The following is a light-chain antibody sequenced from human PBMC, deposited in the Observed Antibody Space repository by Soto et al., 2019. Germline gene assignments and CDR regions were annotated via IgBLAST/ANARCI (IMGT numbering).Light chain of an antibody. CDR1: QSVSASY. Sequence: EIVLTQSPGTLSLSPGDRATLSCRASQSVSASYLAWYQQKPGQAPRLLIYGASRRATGIPDRFSGSGSGTDFKLTISRLEHEDFAVYYCQQYGSSRGLTFGGGTKVEIK. CDR3: QQYGSSRGLT. J-gene: IGKJ4*01. CDR2: GAS. V-gene: IGKV3-20*01.